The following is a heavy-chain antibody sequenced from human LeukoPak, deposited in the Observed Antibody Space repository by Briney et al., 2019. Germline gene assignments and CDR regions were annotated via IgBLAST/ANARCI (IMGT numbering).Heavy chain of an antibody. Sequence: ASVKVSCKASGGTFSSYAISWVRQAPGQGLEWMGWINPNSGGTNYAQKFQGRVTMTRDTSISTAYMELSRLRSDDTAVYYCASLGKVGATWDFDHWGQGTLVTVSS. CDR2: INPNSGGT. CDR1: GGTFSSYA. CDR3: ASLGKVGATWDFDH. D-gene: IGHD1-26*01. V-gene: IGHV1-2*02. J-gene: IGHJ4*02.